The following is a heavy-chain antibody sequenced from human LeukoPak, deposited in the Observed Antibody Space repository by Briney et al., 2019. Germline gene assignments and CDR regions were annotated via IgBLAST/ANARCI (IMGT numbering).Heavy chain of an antibody. D-gene: IGHD3-22*01. CDR3: ARDPRTNYDSKPGGGFDP. J-gene: IGHJ5*02. Sequence: GGSLRLSCSASGFTFRNFWMTWVRQVPGKGLEWVANIIQDVSQRYYVDSLKDRFTISRDNAKSSLYLQMNSLRAEDTAVYYCARDPRTNYDSKPGGGFDPWGQGTLVTVSS. CDR2: IIQDVSQR. V-gene: IGHV3-7*01. CDR1: GFTFRNFW.